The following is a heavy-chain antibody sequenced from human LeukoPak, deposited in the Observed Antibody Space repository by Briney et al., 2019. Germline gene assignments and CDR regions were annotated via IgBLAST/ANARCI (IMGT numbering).Heavy chain of an antibody. CDR1: GITVSTNY. CDR3: ARDPSWVRELGYFQH. J-gene: IGHJ1*01. V-gene: IGHV3-30-3*01. CDR2: ISYDGDSS. D-gene: IGHD1-26*01. Sequence: PGGSLRLSCAASGITVSTNYMSWVRQAPGKGLEWVATISYDGDSSFYADSVQGRFTISRDNSKNTLYLQMNSLKTEDTAVYYCARDPSWVRELGYFQHWGQGTLVSVSS.